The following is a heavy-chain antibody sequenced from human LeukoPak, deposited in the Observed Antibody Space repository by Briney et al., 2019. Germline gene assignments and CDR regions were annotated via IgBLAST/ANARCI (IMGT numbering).Heavy chain of an antibody. CDR3: ARHRGFLEWLPIYYFDY. CDR1: GGSISSSSYY. D-gene: IGHD3-3*01. Sequence: SETLSLTCTVSGGSISSSSYYWGWIRQPPGKGLEWIGSIYYSGSTYYIPSLKSRVTISVDTSKNQFSLKLSSVTAADTAVYYCARHRGFLEWLPIYYFDYWGQGTLVTVSS. CDR2: IYYSGST. J-gene: IGHJ4*02. V-gene: IGHV4-39*01.